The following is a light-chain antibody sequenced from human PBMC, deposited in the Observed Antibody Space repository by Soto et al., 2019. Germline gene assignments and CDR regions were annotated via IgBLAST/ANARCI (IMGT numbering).Light chain of an antibody. V-gene: IGLV2-14*03. CDR2: DVN. CDR3: SSYTSSSTYV. Sequence: SVLPQPASVYGSPGQSITISCTGTSSDVGGYNFVSWYQQHPGKAPKLMIYDVNNRPSGVSNRFSGSKSGNTASLTISGLQAEDEADYYCSSYTSSSTYVFGTGTKVTVL. J-gene: IGLJ1*01. CDR1: SSDVGGYNF.